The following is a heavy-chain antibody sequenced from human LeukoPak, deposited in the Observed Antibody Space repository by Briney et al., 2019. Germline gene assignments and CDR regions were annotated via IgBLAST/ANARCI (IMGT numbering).Heavy chain of an antibody. D-gene: IGHD3-22*01. Sequence: ASVKVSCKASGGTFSSYAISWVRQAPGQGLEWMGRIIPIFGIANYAQKFQGRVRITADKSTSTAYMELSSLRSEDTAVYYCARDRSTKYYYDSSGYYFDYWGQGTLVTVSS. CDR2: IIPIFGIA. V-gene: IGHV1-69*04. CDR1: GGTFSSYA. J-gene: IGHJ4*02. CDR3: ARDRSTKYYYDSSGYYFDY.